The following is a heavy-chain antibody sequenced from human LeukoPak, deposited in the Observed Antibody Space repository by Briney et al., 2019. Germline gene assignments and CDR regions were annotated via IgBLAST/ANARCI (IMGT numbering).Heavy chain of an antibody. CDR2: ISGNGVTS. V-gene: IGHV3-23*01. D-gene: IGHD1-26*01. CDR1: GFNFNNHG. Sequence: GGTLRLSCEASGFNFNNHGISWVRQAPGKGLEWVSGISGNGVTSYYADSVMGRFTISKDKSRNTVYLQMNSLRAEDTAVYYCVREGRNNAFDIWGQGTMVTVSS. J-gene: IGHJ3*02. CDR3: VREGRNNAFDI.